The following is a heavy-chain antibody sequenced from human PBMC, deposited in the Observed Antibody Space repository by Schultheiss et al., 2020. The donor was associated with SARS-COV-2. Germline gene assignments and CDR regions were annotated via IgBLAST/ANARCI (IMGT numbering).Heavy chain of an antibody. CDR3: ARVDGGYFGFDY. CDR1: GFTFSSYG. CDR2: ISYDGSNK. Sequence: GGSLRLSCAASGFTFSSYGMHWVRQAPGKGLEWVAVISYDGSNKYYADSVKGRFTISRDNSKNTLYLQMDTLRAEDTAVYYCARVDGGYFGFDYWGQGALVTVSS. V-gene: IGHV3-30*03. J-gene: IGHJ4*02. D-gene: IGHD3-16*01.